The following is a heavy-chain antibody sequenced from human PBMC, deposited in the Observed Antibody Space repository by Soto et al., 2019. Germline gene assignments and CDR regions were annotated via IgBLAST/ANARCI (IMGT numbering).Heavy chain of an antibody. CDR3: VTWGGIEARNLDH. V-gene: IGHV3-64D*06. CDR1: GFPFINHA. D-gene: IGHD6-6*01. J-gene: IGHJ4*02. Sequence: PGGSLRLSCSASGFPFINHAMHWVRQAPGKGLEYVSAINYNGGTTYYVDSVKGRFTISRDNSKNTLYLQMSSLKVEDTAMYHCVTWGGIEARNLDHWGQGTLVTVSS. CDR2: INYNGGTT.